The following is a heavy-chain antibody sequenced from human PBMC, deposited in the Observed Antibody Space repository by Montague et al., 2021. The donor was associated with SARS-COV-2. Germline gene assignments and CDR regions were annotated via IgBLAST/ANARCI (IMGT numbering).Heavy chain of an antibody. Sequence: SETLSFTCTVSGGSISSSSYYWGWIRQPPGKGLEWIGSIYYSGSTYYNPSLKSRVTISVDTSKNQFSLKLSSVTAADTAVYYCARGELLTTVFHYYYYMDVWGKGTTVTVSS. CDR3: ARGELLTTVFHYYYYMDV. V-gene: IGHV4-39*01. D-gene: IGHD4/OR15-4a*01. CDR2: IYYSGST. J-gene: IGHJ6*03. CDR1: GGSISSSSYY.